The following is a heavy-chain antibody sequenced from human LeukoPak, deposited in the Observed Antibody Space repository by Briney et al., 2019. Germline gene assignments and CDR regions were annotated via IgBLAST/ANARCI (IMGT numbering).Heavy chain of an antibody. Sequence: TAGSLRLSCAASGFTFSRYAMSWVRQAPGKGLEWVSAIGGSGDTYYADSVKGRFTISRDNSKSTLSLQMNSLRAEDTAVYYCTKDSSVPFGITDWGQGTLVTVSS. V-gene: IGHV3-23*01. CDR3: TKDSSVPFGITD. D-gene: IGHD5/OR15-5a*01. CDR2: IGGSGDT. J-gene: IGHJ4*02. CDR1: GFTFSRYA.